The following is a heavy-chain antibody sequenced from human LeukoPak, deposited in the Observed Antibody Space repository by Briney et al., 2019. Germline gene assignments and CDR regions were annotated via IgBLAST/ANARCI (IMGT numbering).Heavy chain of an antibody. CDR2: IYYSGST. D-gene: IGHD5-18*01. V-gene: IGHV4-39*01. CDR1: GGSISSSSYY. CDR3: ARGRSVTALRYFDL. J-gene: IGHJ2*01. Sequence: PSETLSLTCTVSGGSISSSSYYWGWIRQPPGKGLEWIGSIYYSGSTYYNPSLKSRVTISVDTSKNQFSLKLSSVTAADTAVYYCARGRSVTALRYFDLWGRGTLVTVSS.